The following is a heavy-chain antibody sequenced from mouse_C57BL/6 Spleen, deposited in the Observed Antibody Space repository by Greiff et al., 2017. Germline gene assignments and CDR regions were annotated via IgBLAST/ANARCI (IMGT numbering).Heavy chain of an antibody. CDR1: GYTFTSYW. CDR3: TMDGNYVDYTKGC. J-gene: IGHJ4*01. D-gene: IGHD2-1*01. V-gene: IGHV1-5*01. CDR2: INPGNSDT. Sequence: EVQLQQSGTVLARPGASVKMSCKTSGYTFTSYWMHWVKQRPGQGLEWIGAINPGNSDTSYNQKFKGKAKLTAVTSASTAYMELSGLKNEDSAVYYCTMDGNYVDYTKGCWGQGTSVTVSS.